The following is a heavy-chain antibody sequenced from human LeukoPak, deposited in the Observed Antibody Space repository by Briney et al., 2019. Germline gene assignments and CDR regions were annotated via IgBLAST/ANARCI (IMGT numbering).Heavy chain of an antibody. CDR1: GGSISTSNYY. Sequence: SETLSLTCTVSGGSISTSNYYWSWIRQPPGKGLEWIGYIHDSGTTNYSPSLKSRVTISLDTSKNQFSLKMTSVTAADTAIYYCATYRQVLLPFESWGQGTLVTVSS. V-gene: IGHV4-61*01. D-gene: IGHD2-8*02. CDR2: IHDSGTT. CDR3: ATYRQVLLPFES. J-gene: IGHJ4*02.